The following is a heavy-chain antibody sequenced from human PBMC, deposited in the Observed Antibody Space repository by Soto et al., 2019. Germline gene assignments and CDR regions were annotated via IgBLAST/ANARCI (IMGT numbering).Heavy chain of an antibody. J-gene: IGHJ6*02. CDR3: ARRSRSSGGMDV. V-gene: IGHV3-74*01. D-gene: IGHD6-6*01. CDR2: INSDGISR. Sequence: EVQLVESGGGLVQPGGSLRLSCAASGFIFSSYWMHWVRQAPGKGLVWVSRINSDGISRSYADSVKGRFTISRDNAKNTVYLQMNSLRVADTAVYYCARRSRSSGGMDVWGQGTTVTVSS. CDR1: GFIFSSYW.